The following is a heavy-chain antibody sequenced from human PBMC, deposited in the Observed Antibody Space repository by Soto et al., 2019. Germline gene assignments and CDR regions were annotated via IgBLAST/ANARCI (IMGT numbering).Heavy chain of an antibody. Sequence: GGSLRLSCAASGFTFSSYSMNWVRQAPGKGLEWVSYISSSSSTIYYADSVKGRFTISRDNAKNSLYLQMNSLRAEDTAVYYCARVGDYIWGSYRYTEAYYYMDVWGKGTTVTVSS. CDR2: ISSSSSTI. CDR1: GFTFSSYS. J-gene: IGHJ6*03. V-gene: IGHV3-48*01. CDR3: ARVGDYIWGSYRYTEAYYYMDV. D-gene: IGHD3-16*02.